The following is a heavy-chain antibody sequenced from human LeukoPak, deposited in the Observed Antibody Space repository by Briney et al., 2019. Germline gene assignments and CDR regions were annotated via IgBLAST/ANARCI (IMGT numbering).Heavy chain of an antibody. D-gene: IGHD3-10*01. V-gene: IGHV3-30-3*01. CDR1: GFTFSSYA. CDR3: ARDPYGSGSYCHFDY. J-gene: IGHJ4*02. CDR2: ISYDGSNK. Sequence: GGSLRLSCAASGFTFSSYAMHWVRQAPGKGLEWVAVISYDGSNKYYADSVKGRFTISRDNSKNTLYLQMNSLRAEDTAVYYCARDPYGSGSYCHFDYWGQGTLVTVSS.